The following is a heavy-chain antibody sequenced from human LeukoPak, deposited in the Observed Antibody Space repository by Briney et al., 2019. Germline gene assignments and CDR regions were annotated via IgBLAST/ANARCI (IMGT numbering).Heavy chain of an antibody. V-gene: IGHV4-34*01. CDR2: INHSGST. D-gene: IGHD5-24*01. Sequence: SETLSLTCAVYGGSFSGYYWSWIRQPPGKGLEWIGEINHSGSTNYNPSLKSRVTISVDTSKNQFFLKLSSVTAADTAVYYCARAVTPTIRIDYWGQGTLVTVSS. J-gene: IGHJ4*02. CDR3: ARAVTPTIRIDY. CDR1: GGSFSGYY.